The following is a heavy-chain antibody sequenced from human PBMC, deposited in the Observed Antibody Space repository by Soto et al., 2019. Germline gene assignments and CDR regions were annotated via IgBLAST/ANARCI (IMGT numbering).Heavy chain of an antibody. CDR3: AAHLKTPVTAYWYFDL. D-gene: IGHD4-17*01. V-gene: IGHV4-34*01. CDR1: GGSFSGYY. J-gene: IGHJ2*01. Sequence: QVHLQQWGAGLLKPSETLSLTCAVYGGSFSGYYWSWIRQPPGKGLEWIGEINHSGSTNFNPSLKSRVSISVDTSKKQFSLKLSSVTAADTAVYYCAAHLKTPVTAYWYFDLWGRGTLVTVSS. CDR2: INHSGST.